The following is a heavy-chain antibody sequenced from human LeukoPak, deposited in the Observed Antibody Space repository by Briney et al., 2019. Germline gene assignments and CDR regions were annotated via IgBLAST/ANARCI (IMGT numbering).Heavy chain of an antibody. CDR1: GVSITSYY. D-gene: IGHD2-21*01. Sequence: SETLSLTCSVSGVSITSYYWNWIRQSPGKGLEWLGNIHSRGTTNYNPSLKSRVTLSLDTSKSQFALKVTSVTAADTAVYYCARDGGDSFDYWGQGTLVTVSS. V-gene: IGHV4-59*13. J-gene: IGHJ4*02. CDR2: IHSRGTT. CDR3: ARDGGDSFDY.